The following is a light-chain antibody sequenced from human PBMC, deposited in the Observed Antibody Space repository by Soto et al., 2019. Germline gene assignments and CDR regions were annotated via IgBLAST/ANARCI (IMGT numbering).Light chain of an antibody. Sequence: EIVLTQSPGTLSLSPGERATLSCRASQSVSSSYLAWYQQKPGQAPRLLIFGASYRATGIPARFSGSGSGTEFNLTISSLQSEDFATYYCQQANSFPITFGQGTRLEIK. V-gene: IGKV3-20*01. CDR1: QSVSSSY. CDR2: GAS. J-gene: IGKJ5*01. CDR3: QQANSFPIT.